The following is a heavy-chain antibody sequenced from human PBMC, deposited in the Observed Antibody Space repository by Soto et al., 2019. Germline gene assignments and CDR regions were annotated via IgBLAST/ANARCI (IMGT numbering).Heavy chain of an antibody. V-gene: IGHV3-30-3*01. CDR2: VLNDGDRT. J-gene: IGHJ3*02. Sequence: QVQLVESGGGVVQPGTSLRLSCAASGFAFSTFALHWVRQAPGKGLEWVSLVLNDGDRTYYAESLKGRFTISRDASSNTVSLPLHSLRPAATAAYYSTAQLYFPYAGTPSALDSWGQGT. D-gene: IGHD2-2*01. CDR3: TAQLYFPYAGTPSALDS. CDR1: GFAFSTFA.